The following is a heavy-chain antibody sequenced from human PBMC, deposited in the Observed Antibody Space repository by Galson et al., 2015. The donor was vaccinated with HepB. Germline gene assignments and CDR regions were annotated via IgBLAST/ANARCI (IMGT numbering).Heavy chain of an antibody. CDR3: AKEYTASTGSGSHFDY. CDR2: ISDDGSKT. CDR1: GFTFSRFA. Sequence: LRLSCAASGFTFSRFAMHWVRQAPGKGLEWVALISDDGSKTYYADSVKGRFIISRDNSKNTLYLQINSLRVEDTAVYYGAKEYTASTGSGSHFDYWGQGTLVTVSS. D-gene: IGHD1-14*01. V-gene: IGHV3-30*18. J-gene: IGHJ4*02.